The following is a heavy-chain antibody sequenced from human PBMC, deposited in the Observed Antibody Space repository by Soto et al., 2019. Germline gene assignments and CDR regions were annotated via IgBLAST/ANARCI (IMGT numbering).Heavy chain of an antibody. CDR2: INPNSGGT. CDR3: ARTYGRSYDSSGYLGY. J-gene: IGHJ4*02. Sequence: XSVKGSCNASGYPFTGYYMHWVRQAPGQGLEWMGWINPNSGGTNYAQKFRGRVTMTRDTSISTAYMELSRLRSDDTAVYYCARTYGRSYDSSGYLGYWGQGTLVTVSS. V-gene: IGHV1-2*02. CDR1: GYPFTGYY. D-gene: IGHD3-22*01.